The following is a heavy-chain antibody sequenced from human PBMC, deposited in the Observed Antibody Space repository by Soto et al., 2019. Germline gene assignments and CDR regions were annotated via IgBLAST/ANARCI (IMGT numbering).Heavy chain of an antibody. V-gene: IGHV3-30*18. J-gene: IGHJ4*02. Sequence: GGSLRLSCAASGFTFSSYGMHWVRQAPGKGLEWVAVISYDGSNKYYADSVKGRFTISRDNSKNTLYLQMNSLRAEDTAVYYCAKEASYDYIWGSYHHGLDYRGQGTPVTVSS. CDR1: GFTFSSYG. CDR2: ISYDGSNK. D-gene: IGHD3-16*02. CDR3: AKEASYDYIWGSYHHGLDY.